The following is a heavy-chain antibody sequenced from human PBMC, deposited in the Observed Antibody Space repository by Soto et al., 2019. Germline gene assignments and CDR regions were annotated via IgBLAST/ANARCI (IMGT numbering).Heavy chain of an antibody. D-gene: IGHD3-22*01. CDR2: INPSGGST. CDR3: ARVRRSSGYYYGY. CDR1: GYTFTSYY. Sequence: ASVKVSCKASGYTFTSYYMHWLRESPGQGLEWMGIINPSGGSTSYAQKFQGRVTMTRDTSTSTVYMELSSLRSEDTAVYYCARVRRSSGYYYGYWGQGTPVTVSS. J-gene: IGHJ4*02. V-gene: IGHV1-46*01.